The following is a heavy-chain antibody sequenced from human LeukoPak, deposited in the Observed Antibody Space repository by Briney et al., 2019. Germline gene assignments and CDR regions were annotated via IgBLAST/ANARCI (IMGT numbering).Heavy chain of an antibody. V-gene: IGHV4-59*01. CDR3: ARAGQWLVPGAGYYYYGMDV. J-gene: IGHJ6*02. CDR2: IYYSGST. D-gene: IGHD6-19*01. CDR1: GGSISSYY. Sequence: SETLSLTCTVSGGSISSYYWSWIRQPPGKGLGWIGYIYYSGSTNYNPSLKSRVTISVDTSKNQLSLKLSSVTAADTAVYYCARAGQWLVPGAGYYYYGMDVWGQGTTVTVSS.